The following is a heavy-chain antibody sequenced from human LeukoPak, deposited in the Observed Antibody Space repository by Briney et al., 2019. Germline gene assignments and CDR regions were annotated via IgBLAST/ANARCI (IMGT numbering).Heavy chain of an antibody. D-gene: IGHD6-6*01. CDR1: GFTFSSYS. J-gene: IGHJ4*02. Sequence: PGGSLRLSCAASGFTFSSYSMNWVRQAPGKGLEWVSSISSSSSYIYYADSVKGRFTISRDNAKNSLYLQMNSLRAEDTAVYYCARGPYSSSYYFDYWGQGTLVTVSS. CDR3: ARGPYSSSYYFDY. CDR2: ISSSSSYI. V-gene: IGHV3-21*01.